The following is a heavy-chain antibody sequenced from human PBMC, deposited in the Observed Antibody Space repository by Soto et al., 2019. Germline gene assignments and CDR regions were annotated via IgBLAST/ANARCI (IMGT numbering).Heavy chain of an antibody. V-gene: IGHV4-59*08. D-gene: IGHD3-3*01. CDR3: AGRITIFGVVRYDD. Sequence: SETLSLTCTVSGGSISSYYWSWIRQPPGKGLEWIGYIYYSGSTNYNPSLKSRVTISVDTSKNQFSLKLSSVTAADTAVYYCAGRITIFGVVRYDDWGQGTLVTVSS. CDR2: IYYSGST. CDR1: GGSISSYY. J-gene: IGHJ4*02.